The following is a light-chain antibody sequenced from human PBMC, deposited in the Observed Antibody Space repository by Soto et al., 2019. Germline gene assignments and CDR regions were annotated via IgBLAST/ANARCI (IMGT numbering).Light chain of an antibody. CDR1: QSVSSSY. Sequence: EIVLTQSPGTLSLSPGERATLSCRASQSVSSSYLAWYQQKPGQAPRLLIYGASSRATGIPDRFSGSGSGTDFTLTISRLEPEDFAVYYCQQVGNSRFMYTFGQGTKLEIK. CDR3: QQVGNSRFMYT. V-gene: IGKV3-20*01. CDR2: GAS. J-gene: IGKJ2*01.